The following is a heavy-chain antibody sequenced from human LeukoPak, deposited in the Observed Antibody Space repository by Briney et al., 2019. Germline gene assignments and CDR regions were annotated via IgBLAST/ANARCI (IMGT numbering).Heavy chain of an antibody. Sequence: GGSLRLSCAASGFTFSIYAMSWVRQAPGKGLQWVSSITSSGDGTYYADSVKGRFTISRDNSENMLYLQMNSLRAEDTAVYYCATLLYGDYVQPYYFDYWGQGTLVTVSS. J-gene: IGHJ4*02. CDR3: ATLLYGDYVQPYYFDY. D-gene: IGHD4-17*01. V-gene: IGHV3-23*01. CDR2: ITSSGDGT. CDR1: GFTFSIYA.